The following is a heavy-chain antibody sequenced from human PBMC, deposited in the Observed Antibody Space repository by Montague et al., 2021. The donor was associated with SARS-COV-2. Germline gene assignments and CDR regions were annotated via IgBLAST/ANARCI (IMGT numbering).Heavy chain of an antibody. V-gene: IGHV3-30*04. Sequence: SLRLSCAASGFTFSSYAMHWVRQAPGKGLEWVAVISYDGSNKYYADSVKGRFTISRDNSKNTLYLQMNSLRAEDTAVYCCASSLVWFEIDYWGQGTLVTVSS. CDR2: ISYDGSNK. D-gene: IGHD3-10*01. CDR1: GFTFSSYA. CDR3: ASSLVWFEIDY. J-gene: IGHJ4*02.